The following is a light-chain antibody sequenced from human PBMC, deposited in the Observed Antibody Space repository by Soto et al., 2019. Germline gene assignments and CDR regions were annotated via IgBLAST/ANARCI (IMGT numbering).Light chain of an antibody. CDR3: SSYTSSSTLV. J-gene: IGLJ2*01. Sequence: SALTQPASVSGSPGQSITISCTGTSSDVGGYNYVSWYQHLPGKAPKLMIYDVSNRPSGISNRFSGSKSGNTASLTISGLQAADEADYYCSSYTSSSTLVFGGVTKLTVL. V-gene: IGLV2-14*03. CDR2: DVS. CDR1: SSDVGGYNY.